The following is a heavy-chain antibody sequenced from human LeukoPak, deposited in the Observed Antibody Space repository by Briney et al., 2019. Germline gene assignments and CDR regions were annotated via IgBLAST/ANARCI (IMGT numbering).Heavy chain of an antibody. CDR1: GGTFSSYA. CDR2: IIPIFGTA. CDR3: AREGSGYDYYYYGMDV. Sequence: SAKVSCKASGGTFSSYAISWVRQAPGQGLEWMGGIIPIFGTANYAQKFQGRVTITADKSTSTAYMELSSLRSEDTAVYYCAREGSGYDYYYYGMDVWGKGTTVTVSS. D-gene: IGHD5-12*01. J-gene: IGHJ6*04. V-gene: IGHV1-69*06.